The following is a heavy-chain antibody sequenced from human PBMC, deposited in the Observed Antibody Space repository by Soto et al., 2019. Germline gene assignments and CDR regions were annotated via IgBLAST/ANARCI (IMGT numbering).Heavy chain of an antibody. CDR2: INHSGST. V-gene: IGHV4-34*01. J-gene: IGHJ5*02. CDR1: GGSFSGYY. CDR3: ARAIRADFWSGYYSGWFDP. Sequence: QVQLQQWGAGLLKPSETLSLTCAVYGGSFSGYYWSWIRQPPGKGLEWIGEINHSGSTNYNPSLKSRVTISVDTSKNQFSLKLSSVTAADTAVYYCARAIRADFWSGYYSGWFDPWGQGTLVTVSS. D-gene: IGHD3-3*01.